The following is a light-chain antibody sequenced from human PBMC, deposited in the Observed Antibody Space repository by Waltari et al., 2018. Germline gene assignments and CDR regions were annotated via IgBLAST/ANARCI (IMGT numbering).Light chain of an antibody. CDR1: QSVSNN. CDR2: GAS. CDR3: QQYNDWPRT. J-gene: IGKJ1*01. Sequence: EIVITQAPATLSVSPGERATLSCRASQSVSNNLAWYQQNPGQAPRLLIYGASTRATGVPARFSGSGSGTEFTLTISSLQSEDFAVYYCQQYNDWPRTFGQGTKVEIK. V-gene: IGKV3-15*01.